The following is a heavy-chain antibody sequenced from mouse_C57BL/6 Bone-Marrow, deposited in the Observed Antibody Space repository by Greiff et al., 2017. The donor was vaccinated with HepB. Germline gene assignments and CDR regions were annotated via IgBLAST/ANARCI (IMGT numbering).Heavy chain of an antibody. CDR1: GYTFTSYW. V-gene: IGHV1-64*01. CDR3: AREGLTTVVADY. Sequence: VQLQQPGAELVKPGASVKLSCKASGYTFTSYWMHWVKQRPGQGLEWIGMIHPNSGSTNYNEKFKSKATLTVDKSSSTAYMQLSSLTSEDSAVYYGAREGLTTVVADYWGQGTTLTVSS. CDR2: IHPNSGST. J-gene: IGHJ2*01. D-gene: IGHD1-1*01.